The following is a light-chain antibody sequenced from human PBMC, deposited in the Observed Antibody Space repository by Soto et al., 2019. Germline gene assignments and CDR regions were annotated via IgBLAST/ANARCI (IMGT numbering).Light chain of an antibody. Sequence: DIQMTQSPSSLSASVGDRVTITCQASQDISNYLNWYQQKPGKAPKLLIYDASNLETGVPSRFSGSGSGTEFTFTISSLQPEDIATYYCQQYDNLPTCGGGTKVEIK. CDR1: QDISNY. J-gene: IGKJ4*01. CDR2: DAS. V-gene: IGKV1-33*01. CDR3: QQYDNLPT.